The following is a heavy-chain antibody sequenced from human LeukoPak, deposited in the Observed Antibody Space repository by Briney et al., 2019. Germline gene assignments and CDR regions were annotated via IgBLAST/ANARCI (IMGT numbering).Heavy chain of an antibody. D-gene: IGHD1-1*01. V-gene: IGHV1-46*01. CDR2: LKSSGDTT. J-gene: IGHJ4*02. Sequence: GASVKVSCKTSGYSFTSYHMHWLRQAPGQGLEREGILKSSGDTTVYAQKFQGRVTVTRDTSTSTVYMELSSLSSEDTAVYYCAREDPHTYNFDFWGPGTLVTVSS. CDR3: AREDPHTYNFDF. CDR1: GYSFTSYH.